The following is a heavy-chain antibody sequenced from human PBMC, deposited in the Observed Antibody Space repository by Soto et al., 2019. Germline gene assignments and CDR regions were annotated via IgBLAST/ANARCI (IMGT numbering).Heavy chain of an antibody. D-gene: IGHD6-13*01. CDR2: INQSGFT. Sequence: QVQLQQLGAGLLKPAETLSLTCAVYGGAFSGYYWTWIRQPPGKGLAWIGEINQSGFTNYNPSLESRVTMSVDTSKNQFSLRLSSVTAADTAVYYCARFPFDRSSWTNPRYFDYWGQGTLVTVSS. CDR3: ARFPFDRSSWTNPRYFDY. J-gene: IGHJ4*02. V-gene: IGHV4-34*01. CDR1: GGAFSGYY.